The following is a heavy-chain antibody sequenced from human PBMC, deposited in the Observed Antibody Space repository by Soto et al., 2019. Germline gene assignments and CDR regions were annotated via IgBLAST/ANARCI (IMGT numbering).Heavy chain of an antibody. J-gene: IGHJ6*03. V-gene: IGHV4-34*01. CDR2: INHSGST. CDR1: GGSFSGYY. CDR3: ARVSVLMVYAIRPPYYYYMDV. Sequence: SETLSLTCAVYGGSFSGYYWSWIRQPPGKGLEWIGEINHSGSTNYNPSLKSRVTISVDTSKNQFSLKLSSVTAADTAVYYCARVSVLMVYAIRPPYYYYMDVWGKGTTVTVSS. D-gene: IGHD2-8*01.